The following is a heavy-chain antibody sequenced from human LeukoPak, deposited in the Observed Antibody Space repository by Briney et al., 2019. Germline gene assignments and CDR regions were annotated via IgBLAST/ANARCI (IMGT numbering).Heavy chain of an antibody. CDR2: IYYSGST. J-gene: IGHJ4*02. V-gene: IGHV4-59*01. D-gene: IGHD2-21*01. Sequence: SETLSLTCTVSGGSISNNYWSWFRQPPGKGLEWIGYIYYSGSTNYNPSLKSRVTISVDTSKSQFSLKLSSVTAADTAVYYCARDYSHSFFDYWGQGTLVTVSS. CDR1: GGSISNNY. CDR3: ARDYSHSFFDY.